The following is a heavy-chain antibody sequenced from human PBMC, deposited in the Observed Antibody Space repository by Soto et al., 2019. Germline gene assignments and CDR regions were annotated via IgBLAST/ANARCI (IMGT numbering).Heavy chain of an antibody. Sequence: QVQLVQSGAEVKKPGASVKVSCKASGYTFTSYYMHWVRQAPGQGLEWMGIINPSGGSTSYAQKFQGRVTMTRDTSTSTVYMELSSLRSEDTAVYYCARAPRHPWVTMIVVVTDNWFDPWGQGTLVTVSS. CDR3: ARAPRHPWVTMIVVVTDNWFDP. CDR2: INPSGGST. CDR1: GYTFTSYY. D-gene: IGHD3-22*01. V-gene: IGHV1-46*01. J-gene: IGHJ5*02.